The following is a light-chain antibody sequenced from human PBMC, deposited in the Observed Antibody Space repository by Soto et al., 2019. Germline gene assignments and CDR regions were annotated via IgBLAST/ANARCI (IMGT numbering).Light chain of an antibody. J-gene: IGKJ5*01. CDR3: QRYNSYSST. CDR2: KAS. V-gene: IGKV1-5*03. CDR1: QSISSW. Sequence: DIQMTQSPSTLSASVGDRVTITCRASQSISSWLAWYQQKPGKAPKLLIYKASSLESGVPSRFSGSGSGTEFTLTISSLQPDDFATYYCQRYNSYSSTFGQGPRLEMK.